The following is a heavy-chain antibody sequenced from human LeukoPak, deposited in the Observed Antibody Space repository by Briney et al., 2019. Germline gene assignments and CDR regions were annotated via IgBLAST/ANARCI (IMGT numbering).Heavy chain of an antibody. D-gene: IGHD1-26*01. CDR1: GGSISSYY. Sequence: SEPLSLTCTVSGGSISSYYWTWLRQPPGKGLEWIGYIYYSGSTKYNPSLKSRVTISVDSSKNHFSLKLSSVTAADTAVYYCARAQVGIVGATEFAYWGQGTLVTVSS. V-gene: IGHV4-59*08. CDR3: ARAQVGIVGATEFAY. J-gene: IGHJ4*02. CDR2: IYYSGST.